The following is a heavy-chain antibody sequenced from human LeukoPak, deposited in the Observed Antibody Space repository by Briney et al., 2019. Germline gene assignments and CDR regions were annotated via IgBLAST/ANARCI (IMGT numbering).Heavy chain of an antibody. Sequence: SETLSLTCTVSGGAISSSSYYWGWIRQPPGKGLEWIGIIYYSGSTYYNPSLKSRLTISVDTSKNQFSLKLSSVTATDTAVYYCARRGYCSSTSCYEYWFDPWGQGTLVTVSS. D-gene: IGHD2-2*01. CDR3: ARRGYCSSTSCYEYWFDP. CDR1: GGAISSSSYY. CDR2: IYYSGST. J-gene: IGHJ5*02. V-gene: IGHV4-39*01.